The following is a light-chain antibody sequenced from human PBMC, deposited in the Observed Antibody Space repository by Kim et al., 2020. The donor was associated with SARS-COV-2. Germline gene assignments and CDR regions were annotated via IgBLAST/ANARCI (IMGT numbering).Light chain of an antibody. CDR3: QQYDDWPTT. CDR2: GAS. CDR1: QSVTYK. J-gene: IGKJ1*01. Sequence: VSPGESATLSCRASQSVTYKVAWYQRKPGQAPRLLIYGASSRAAGIPATFSGSGSGTEFTLTITSLQSEDSAVYYCQQYDDWPTTFGQGTKVDIK. V-gene: IGKV3-15*01.